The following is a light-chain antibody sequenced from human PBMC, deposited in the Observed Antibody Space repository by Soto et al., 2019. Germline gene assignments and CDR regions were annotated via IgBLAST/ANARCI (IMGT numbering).Light chain of an antibody. J-gene: IGKJ5*01. CDR2: DAS. CDR1: QSIGTW. Sequence: DIQVTQSPATLSAFVGDRVTISCRARQSIGTWLAWYQQKPGKAPKLLIYDASTLESGVPSRFSGSGSGTESTLTISSLQPEDVGTYYCQEYNSYPVSFGQGTRLEIK. CDR3: QEYNSYPVS. V-gene: IGKV1-5*01.